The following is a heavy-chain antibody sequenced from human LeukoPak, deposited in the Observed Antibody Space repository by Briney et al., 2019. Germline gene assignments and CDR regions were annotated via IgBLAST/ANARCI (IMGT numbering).Heavy chain of an antibody. CDR3: ARVRGSTLGRAYLDP. D-gene: IGHD2-15*01. Sequence: GSLRLSCIASGFPFSASSMSWVRQAPGKGLEWVSYISDISDTLIKYADCVKGRFTISRDNARNLVYLQMNSLRDEDTAVYYCARVRGSTLGRAYLDPWGQGTRVTVSS. CDR2: ISDISDTLI. J-gene: IGHJ5*02. CDR1: GFPFSASS. V-gene: IGHV3-48*02.